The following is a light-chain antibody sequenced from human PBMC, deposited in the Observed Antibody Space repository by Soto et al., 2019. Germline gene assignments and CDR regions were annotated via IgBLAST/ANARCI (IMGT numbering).Light chain of an antibody. J-gene: IGKJ4*01. CDR3: QQYGSSTPVT. Sequence: EVVLTQSPGTLSLSPGERATLSCRASPSVSSRYLTWYQQKPGQAPRLLIYGASSRATGIPDRFSGSGSGTVFILTITRLEPEDFAVYYCQQYGSSTPVTFGGGTKVEIK. CDR1: PSVSSRY. CDR2: GAS. V-gene: IGKV3-20*01.